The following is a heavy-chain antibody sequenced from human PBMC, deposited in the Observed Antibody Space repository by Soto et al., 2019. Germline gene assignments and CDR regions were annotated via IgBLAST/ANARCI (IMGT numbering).Heavy chain of an antibody. Sequence: SETLSLTCAVYGGSFSGYYWSWIRQPPGKGLEWIGEINRSGSTNYNPSLKSRVTISVDTSKNQFSLKLSSVTAADTAVYYCARVPGHYYYYYGMDVWGQGTTVTVSS. J-gene: IGHJ6*02. CDR2: INRSGST. CDR3: ARVPGHYYYYYGMDV. CDR1: GGSFSGYY. V-gene: IGHV4-34*01.